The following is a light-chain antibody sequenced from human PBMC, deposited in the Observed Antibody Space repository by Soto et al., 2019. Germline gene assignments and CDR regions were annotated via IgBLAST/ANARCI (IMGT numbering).Light chain of an antibody. CDR2: EAS. V-gene: IGLV2-18*01. CDR1: STDFVSYNR. Sequence: QSALTQPPSVSGSPGQSVTISCTGTSTDFVSYNRVSWYQQPPGTAPKLIIYEASNRPSGVPDRFSGSKSGNTASLTISRLQAADEADYYCSLYTSDNTYVFGTGTK. CDR3: SLYTSDNTYV. J-gene: IGLJ1*01.